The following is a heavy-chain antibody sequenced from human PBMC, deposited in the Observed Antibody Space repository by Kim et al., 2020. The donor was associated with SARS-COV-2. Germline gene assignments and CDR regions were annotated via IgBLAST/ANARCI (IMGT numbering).Heavy chain of an antibody. CDR3: ARGRGWHYCYYGRDV. D-gene: IGHD3-10*01. J-gene: IGHJ6*02. Sequence: DSVKGRFTISRDNAKNSLYLQMISLRAEDAAVYYGARGRGWHYCYYGRDVWGQGTTVTVSS. V-gene: IGHV3-11*01.